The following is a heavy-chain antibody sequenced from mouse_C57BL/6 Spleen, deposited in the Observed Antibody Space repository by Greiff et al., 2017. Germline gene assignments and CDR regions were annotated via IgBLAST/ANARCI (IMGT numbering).Heavy chain of an antibody. CDR1: GFTFSSYG. D-gene: IGHD2-3*01. V-gene: IGHV5-6*01. Sequence: EVTVVESGGDLVKPGGSLKLSCAASGFTFSSYGMSWVRQTPDKRLEWVATISSGGSYTYYPDSVKGRFTISRDNAKNTLYLQMSSLKSEDTAMYYCARHEVYDGYYDFDYWGQGTTLSVSS. CDR2: ISSGGSYT. J-gene: IGHJ2*01. CDR3: ARHEVYDGYYDFDY.